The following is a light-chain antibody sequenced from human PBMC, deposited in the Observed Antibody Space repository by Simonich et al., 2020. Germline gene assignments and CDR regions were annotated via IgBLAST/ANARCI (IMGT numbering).Light chain of an antibody. J-gene: IGKJ3*01. V-gene: IGKV1-6*01. CDR1: QGIRND. Sequence: AIQMTQSPSSLSASVGDRVTITCRASQGIRNDLGWYHQKPGKAPKILIYAASSLQSGVPSRFSGSGSGTDFTLTISSLQPEDFATYYCLQDYNYPVFGPGTKVDIK. CDR2: AAS. CDR3: LQDYNYPV.